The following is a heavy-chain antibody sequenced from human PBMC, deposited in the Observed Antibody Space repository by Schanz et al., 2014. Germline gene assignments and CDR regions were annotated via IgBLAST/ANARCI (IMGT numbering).Heavy chain of an antibody. CDR1: GYTFTSYG. CDR2: VSAYSGNT. J-gene: IGHJ3*01. V-gene: IGHV1-18*04. CDR3: ARRELGPSNHDTLTALYDAFDV. D-gene: IGHD3-9*01. Sequence: QVQLVQSGAEVKKPGASVKVSCKASGYTFTSYGISWVRQAPGQGLEWMGWVSAYSGNTNYAQKFQGRVTMTTDTSTSTAYMELRSLRSDDTAVYYCARRELGPSNHDTLTALYDAFDVWGQGTMVTVSS.